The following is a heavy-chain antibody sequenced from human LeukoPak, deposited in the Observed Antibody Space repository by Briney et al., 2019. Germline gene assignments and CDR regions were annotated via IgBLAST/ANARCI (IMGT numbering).Heavy chain of an antibody. Sequence: GGSLRLTCAASGFTFSDYYMSWIRQAPGKGLEWVSYISSSGSTIYYADSVKGRFTISRDNAKNSLYLQMNSLRAEDTAVYYCARVPDSGSYFDYWGQGTLVTVSS. CDR1: GFTFSDYY. J-gene: IGHJ4*02. CDR2: ISSSGSTI. V-gene: IGHV3-11*04. CDR3: ARVPDSGSYFDY. D-gene: IGHD1-26*01.